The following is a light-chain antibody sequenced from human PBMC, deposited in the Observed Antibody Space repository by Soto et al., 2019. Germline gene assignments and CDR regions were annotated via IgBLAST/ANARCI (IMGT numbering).Light chain of an antibody. CDR1: QSVNSN. Sequence: EIVMTQSPAAMSVSPGERATLSCRASQSVNSNLAWYQQKPGQAPRLLIYGASTRATGSPARFSGSGSGTEFTLTISSLQPEDFAVYHCQQYNNWPYTFGQGTTLEIK. CDR3: QQYNNWPYT. V-gene: IGKV3-15*01. CDR2: GAS. J-gene: IGKJ2*01.